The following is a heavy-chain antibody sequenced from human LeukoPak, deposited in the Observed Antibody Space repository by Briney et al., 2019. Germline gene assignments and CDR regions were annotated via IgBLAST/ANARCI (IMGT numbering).Heavy chain of an antibody. CDR2: IIPIFGTA. V-gene: IGHV1-69*06. J-gene: IGHJ6*03. Sequence: GASVKVSCKASGGTFSSYAISWVRQAPGQGLEWMGGIIPIFGTANYAQKFQGRVTITADKSTSTAYMELSSLRSEDTAVYYCARDGRGIDMDYYYMDVWGKGTTVTVSS. CDR3: ARDGRGIDMDYYYMDV. D-gene: IGHD2-15*01. CDR1: GGTFSSYA.